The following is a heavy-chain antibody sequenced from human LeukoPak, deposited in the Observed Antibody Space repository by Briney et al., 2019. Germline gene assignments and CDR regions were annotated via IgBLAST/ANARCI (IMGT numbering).Heavy chain of an antibody. V-gene: IGHV4-61*02. D-gene: IGHD1-14*01. J-gene: IGHJ6*03. CDR1: GGSISSGSYY. CDR2: IYTSGST. Sequence: SQTLSLTCTVSGGSISSGSYYWSWIRQPAGKGLEWIGRIYTSGSTNYNPSLKSRVTISVDTSKNQFSLKLSSVTAADTAVYYCARDPGMLYYYYMDVWGKGTTVTVSS. CDR3: ARDPGMLYYYYMDV.